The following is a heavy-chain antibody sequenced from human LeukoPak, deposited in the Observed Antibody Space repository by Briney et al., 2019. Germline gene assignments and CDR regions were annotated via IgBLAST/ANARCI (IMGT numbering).Heavy chain of an antibody. J-gene: IGHJ4*02. D-gene: IGHD3-22*01. CDR2: ISGSGDNT. CDR3: AKGSYYDSSGSFYFDY. Sequence: GGFLRLSCAASGFTFSSYAMRWVRQAPGKGLEWVSGISGSGDNTYYADSVKGRFTISRDNSKNTLYVQVNSLGTEDTAAYYCAKGSYYDSSGSFYFDYWGQGTLVTVSS. V-gene: IGHV3-23*01. CDR1: GFTFSSYA.